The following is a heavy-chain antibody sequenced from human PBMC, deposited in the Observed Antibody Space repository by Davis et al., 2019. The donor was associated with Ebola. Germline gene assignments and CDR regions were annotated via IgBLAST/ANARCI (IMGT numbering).Heavy chain of an antibody. D-gene: IGHD3-22*01. CDR2: ISGSGGST. J-gene: IGHJ4*02. V-gene: IGHV3-23*01. Sequence: GESLKISCAASGFTFSSYAMGWVRQAPGKGLEWVSAISGSGGSTYYADSVKGRFTISRDNSKNTLYLQMNSLRAEDTAVYYCAKSGSYDSFPNWGQGTLVTVSS. CDR3: AKSGSYDSFPN. CDR1: GFTFSSYA.